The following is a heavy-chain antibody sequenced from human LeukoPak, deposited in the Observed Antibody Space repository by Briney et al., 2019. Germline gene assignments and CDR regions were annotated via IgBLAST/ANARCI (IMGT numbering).Heavy chain of an antibody. D-gene: IGHD3-9*01. V-gene: IGHV4-39*07. CDR1: GGSISSSSYY. J-gene: IGHJ3*02. CDR2: IYYSGST. CDR3: ARDGGYFDWSRDAFDI. Sequence: SETLSLTCTVSGGSISSSSYYWGWIRQPPGKGLEWIGSIYYSGSTYYNPSLKSRVTISVDTSKNQFSLKLSSVTAADTAVYYCARDGGYFDWSRDAFDIWGQGTMVTVSS.